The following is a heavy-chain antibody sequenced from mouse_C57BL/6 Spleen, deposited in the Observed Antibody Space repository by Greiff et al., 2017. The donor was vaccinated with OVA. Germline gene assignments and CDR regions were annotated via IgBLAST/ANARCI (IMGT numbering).Heavy chain of an antibody. Sequence: EVQLVESGPGLVKPSQSLSHTCSVTGYSITSGYYWNWIRQFPGNKLEWMGYISYDGSNNYNPSLKNRISITRDTSKNQFFLKLNSVTTEDTATYYCARVGYDYDFDYWGQGTTLTVSS. V-gene: IGHV3-6*01. D-gene: IGHD2-4*01. CDR1: GYSITSGYY. CDR2: ISYDGSN. CDR3: ARVGYDYDFDY. J-gene: IGHJ2*01.